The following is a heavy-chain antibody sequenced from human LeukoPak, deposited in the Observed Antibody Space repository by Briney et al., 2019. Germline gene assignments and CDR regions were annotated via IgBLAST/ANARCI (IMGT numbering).Heavy chain of an antibody. V-gene: IGHV4-34*01. CDR1: GGSFSGYY. Sequence: KPSETLSLTCAVYGGSFSGYYWNWIRQPPGKGLEWIGEINHSGSTNYNPSLKSRVTISVDTSKNQFSLKLSSVIAADTAVYYCASGYSYGYNALDYWGQGTLVTVSS. CDR2: INHSGST. J-gene: IGHJ4*02. CDR3: ASGYSYGYNALDY. D-gene: IGHD5-18*01.